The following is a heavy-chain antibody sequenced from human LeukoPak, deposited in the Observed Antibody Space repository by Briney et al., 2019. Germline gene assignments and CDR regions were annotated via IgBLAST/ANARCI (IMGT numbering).Heavy chain of an antibody. CDR3: ARDILTGYLFDY. V-gene: IGHV1-18*04. D-gene: IGHD3-9*01. J-gene: IGHJ4*02. CDR1: GYTSTSYG. Sequence: ASVKVSCKASGYTSTSYGIGWVRQAPGQGLEWMGWISAYNGNTNYAQKLQGRVTMTTDTSTSTAYMELRSLRSDDTAVYYCARDILTGYLFDYWGQGTLVTVSS. CDR2: ISAYNGNT.